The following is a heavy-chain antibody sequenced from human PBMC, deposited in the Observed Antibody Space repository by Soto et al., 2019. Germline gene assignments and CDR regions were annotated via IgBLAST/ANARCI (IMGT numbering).Heavy chain of an antibody. Sequence: GASVKVSCKASGYTFTSYGISWVRQAPGQGLEWMGWISAYNGNTNYAQKLQGRVTMTTDTSTSTAYMELRSLRSDDTAVYYCARDKVASGDYPLFDYWGQGTLVTVSS. J-gene: IGHJ4*02. CDR3: ARDKVASGDYPLFDY. D-gene: IGHD4-17*01. CDR1: GYTFTSYG. V-gene: IGHV1-18*01. CDR2: ISAYNGNT.